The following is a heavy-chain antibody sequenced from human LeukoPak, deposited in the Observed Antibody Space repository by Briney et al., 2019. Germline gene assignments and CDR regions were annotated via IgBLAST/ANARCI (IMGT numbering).Heavy chain of an antibody. CDR2: IYHTGTT. D-gene: IGHD1-26*01. CDR1: GGSISNGNW. Sequence: SGTLSLTCFVSGGSISNGNWCTWVRQPPGKGLEWIGEIYHTGTTNYNASLESRVTISIDESNNRFSLNLRSLTAADTAIYYCATRSPLVNAILWGQGTLVTVSS. CDR3: ATRSPLVNAIL. J-gene: IGHJ4*02. V-gene: IGHV4-4*02.